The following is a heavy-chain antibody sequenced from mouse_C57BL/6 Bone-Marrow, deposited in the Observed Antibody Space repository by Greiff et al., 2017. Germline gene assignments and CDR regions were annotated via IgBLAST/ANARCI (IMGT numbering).Heavy chain of an antibody. CDR3: ARGGHYDGSSPLRYLDV. CDR1: GFTFSDYG. CDR2: ISSGSSTI. J-gene: IGHJ1*03. Sequence: EVKLVESGGGLVKPGGSLKLSCAASGFTFSDYGMHWVRQAPETGLEWVAYISSGSSTIYYADTVKGRFTISRDNAKNTLFLQMTSLRSEDTAMYYCARGGHYDGSSPLRYLDVWGTGTTVTVSS. D-gene: IGHD1-1*01. V-gene: IGHV5-17*01.